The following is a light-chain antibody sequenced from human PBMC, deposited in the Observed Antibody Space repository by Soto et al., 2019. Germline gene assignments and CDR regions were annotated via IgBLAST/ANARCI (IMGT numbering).Light chain of an antibody. CDR1: QSVGGN. V-gene: IGKV3-20*01. CDR2: GAS. Sequence: TVLTQSPVTLSLSPGERATLSCRASQSVGGNVAWYQQKPGQAPKLLISGASSRAPGIPDRFSGSGSGADFTLSISRLEPKDFALYYCQHYAAAPITFGQGTRLDI. CDR3: QHYAAAPIT. J-gene: IGKJ5*01.